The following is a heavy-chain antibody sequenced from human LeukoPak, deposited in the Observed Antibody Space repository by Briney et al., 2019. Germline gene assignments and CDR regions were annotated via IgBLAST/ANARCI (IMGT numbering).Heavy chain of an antibody. J-gene: IGHJ4*02. CDR2: ISDSGYST. D-gene: IGHD5-18*01. Sequence: GGSLRLSCAASGFTFSSYAMSWARQAPGKGLEWVSGISDSGYSTNYADSVEGRFTISRDNSKNTLYLQMNSLRADDTAIYYCVEGVTAGHWGQGTLVTVSS. V-gene: IGHV3-23*01. CDR3: VEGVTAGH. CDR1: GFTFSSYA.